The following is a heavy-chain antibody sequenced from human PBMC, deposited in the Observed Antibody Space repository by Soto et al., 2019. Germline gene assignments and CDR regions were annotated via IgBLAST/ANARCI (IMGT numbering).Heavy chain of an antibody. CDR1: GGSISSYY. V-gene: IGHV4-59*01. CDR2: IYYSGST. D-gene: IGHD4-17*01. CDR3: ASWTTVTTEWFDALDI. J-gene: IGHJ3*02. Sequence: SETLSLTCTVSGGSISSYYWSWIRQPPGKGLEWIGYIYYSGSTNYNPSLKSRVTISVDTSKNQFSLKLSSVTAADTAVYYCASWTTVTTEWFDALDIWGQGTMVTVSS.